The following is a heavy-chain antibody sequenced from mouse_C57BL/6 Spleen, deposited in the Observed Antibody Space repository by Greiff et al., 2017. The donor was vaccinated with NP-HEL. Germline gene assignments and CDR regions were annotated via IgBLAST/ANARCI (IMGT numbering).Heavy chain of an antibody. CDR2: IYPGSGNT. V-gene: IGHV1-66*01. CDR1: GYSFTSYY. D-gene: IGHD2-2*01. CDR3: ARSDGYGSGSFDY. J-gene: IGHJ2*01. Sequence: QVQLQQSGPGLVKPGASVKISCKASGYSFTSYYIHWVKQRPGQGLEWIGWIYPGSGNTKYNEKFKGKATLTADTSSSTAYMQLSSLTSEDSAVYYCARSDGYGSGSFDYWGQGTTLTVSS.